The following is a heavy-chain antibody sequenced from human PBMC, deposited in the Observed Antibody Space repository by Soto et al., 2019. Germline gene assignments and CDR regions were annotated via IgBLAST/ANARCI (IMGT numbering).Heavy chain of an antibody. CDR1: GGTFSSYA. J-gene: IGHJ6*02. CDR3: AKAYCGGDCYPDVAPFYYYYGMDV. D-gene: IGHD2-21*02. Sequence: SVKVSCKASGGTFSSYAISWVRQAPGQGLEWMGGIIPIFGTANYAQKFQGRVTITADKSTSTAYMELSSLRSEDTAVYYCAKAYCGGDCYPDVAPFYYYYGMDVWGHGTTVTVSS. CDR2: IIPIFGTA. V-gene: IGHV1-69*06.